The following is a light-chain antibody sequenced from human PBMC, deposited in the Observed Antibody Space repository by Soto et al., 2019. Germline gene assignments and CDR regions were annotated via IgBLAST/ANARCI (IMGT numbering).Light chain of an antibody. V-gene: IGKV3D-15*01. J-gene: IGKJ1*01. CDR2: GAS. Sequence: ERLLTQSPGTMSVSPGDRVTLSCGASQSISINLAWYQHKPGQAPRLLIHGASTRATGVPARISGSGSGTEFTLTISSLQSEDFAVYYCQQFRNWPWTFGQGTKVDIK. CDR1: QSISIN. CDR3: QQFRNWPWT.